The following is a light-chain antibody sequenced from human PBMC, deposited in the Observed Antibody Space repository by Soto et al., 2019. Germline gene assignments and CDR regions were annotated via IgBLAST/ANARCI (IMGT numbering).Light chain of an antibody. Sequence: SVLTQPASVSGSPGQSITISCTGTSSDVWSYNLVSWYQQHPGKAPKLMIYEGSKRPSGVSNRFSGSKAGNKRSLTISGLQAEHEDDYYCSSDTGSNIDYVFGTGTKVTVL. CDR3: SSDTGSNIDYV. V-gene: IGLV2-14*02. CDR2: EGS. J-gene: IGLJ1*01. CDR1: SSDVWSYNL.